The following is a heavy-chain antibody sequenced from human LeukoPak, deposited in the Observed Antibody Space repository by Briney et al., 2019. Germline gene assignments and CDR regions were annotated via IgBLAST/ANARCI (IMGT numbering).Heavy chain of an antibody. CDR3: ARFTVCSSTSCPGAFDI. J-gene: IGHJ3*02. CDR2: ISYDGSNK. V-gene: IGHV3-30*04. CDR1: GFTFSSYA. D-gene: IGHD2-2*01. Sequence: GRSLRLSCAASGFTFSSYAMHWVRQAPGKGLEWVAVISYDGSNKYYADSVKGRFTISRDNAKNSLYLQMNSLRAEDTAVYYCARFTVCSSTSCPGAFDIWGQGTMVTVSS.